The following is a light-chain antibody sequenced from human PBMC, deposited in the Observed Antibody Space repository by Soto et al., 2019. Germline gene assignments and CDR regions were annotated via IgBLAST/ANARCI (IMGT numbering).Light chain of an antibody. CDR3: QQYDTYYT. J-gene: IGKJ2*01. CDR2: SAS. CDR1: QGIRTY. V-gene: IGKV1-9*01. Sequence: IHLTQSPSSLSASVGARVPITCRARQGIRTYLAWYQQKPGKAPKLLIYSASTLQSGVPSRFSGSGSGTDFTLTINSLQPDDFATYYCQQYDTYYTFGQGTKVDIK.